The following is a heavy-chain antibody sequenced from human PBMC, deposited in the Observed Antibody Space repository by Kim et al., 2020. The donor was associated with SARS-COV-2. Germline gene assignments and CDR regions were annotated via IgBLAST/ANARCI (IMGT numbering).Heavy chain of an antibody. D-gene: IGHD3-16*02. Sequence: GGSLRLSCAASGFTFSSYSMNWVRQAPGKGLEWVSYISSSSSTIYYADSVKGRFTISRDNAKNSLYLQMNSLRDEDTAVYYCARDLSGYYDYVWGSYRHPHYFDYWGQGTLVTVSS. CDR2: ISSSSSTI. J-gene: IGHJ4*02. V-gene: IGHV3-48*02. CDR3: ARDLSGYYDYVWGSYRHPHYFDY. CDR1: GFTFSSYS.